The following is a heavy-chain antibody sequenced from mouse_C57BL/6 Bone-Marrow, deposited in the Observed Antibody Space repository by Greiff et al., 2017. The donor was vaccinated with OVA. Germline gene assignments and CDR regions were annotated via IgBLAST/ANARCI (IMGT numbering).Heavy chain of an antibody. Sequence: VQLKESGPELVKPGASVKISCKASGYSFTGYFMNWVKQSHGKSLEWIGRINPYNGDTFYNQKFKGKATLTVDKSSSTAHMELLSLTSEDFAVYYCARLRIFDYGSSWGAMDYWGQGTSVTVSS. D-gene: IGHD1-1*01. V-gene: IGHV1-37*01. CDR1: GYSFTGYF. CDR3: ARLRIFDYGSSWGAMDY. J-gene: IGHJ4*01. CDR2: INPYNGDT.